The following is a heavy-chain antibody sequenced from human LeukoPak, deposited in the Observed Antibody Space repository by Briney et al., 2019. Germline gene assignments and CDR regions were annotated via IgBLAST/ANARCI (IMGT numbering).Heavy chain of an antibody. Sequence: GGSLKISCKGSGYSFTSYWIGWVRQMPGKGLEWMGIIYPGDSDTRYSPSFQGQVTISADKSISTAYLQWSSLKASDTAMYYCAGDYYDSSGYYYAGYWGQGTLVTVSS. CDR1: GYSFTSYW. D-gene: IGHD3-22*01. CDR3: AGDYYDSSGYYYAGY. V-gene: IGHV5-51*01. CDR2: IYPGDSDT. J-gene: IGHJ4*02.